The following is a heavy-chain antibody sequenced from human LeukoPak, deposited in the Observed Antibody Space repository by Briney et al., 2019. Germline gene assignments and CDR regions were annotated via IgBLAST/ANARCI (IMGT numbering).Heavy chain of an antibody. CDR1: GGSISSYY. Sequence: SETLSLTCTVSGGSISSYYWSWVRQPPGKGLEWIGYVSYSGSTNYDPYLKSRVTISVDTSKNQFSLKLSSVTAADTAVYYCARTFTAGYCSSTSCSGEGVYFDYWGQGTLVTVSS. J-gene: IGHJ4*02. CDR2: VSYSGST. D-gene: IGHD2-2*01. V-gene: IGHV4-59*01. CDR3: ARTFTAGYCSSTSCSGEGVYFDY.